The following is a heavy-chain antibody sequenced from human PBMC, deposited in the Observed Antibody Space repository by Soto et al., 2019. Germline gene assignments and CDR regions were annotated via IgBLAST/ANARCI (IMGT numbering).Heavy chain of an antibody. J-gene: IGHJ4*02. CDR2: ISAYNGNT. CDR3: ARGGRIVVVPAAIPLDY. D-gene: IGHD2-2*01. CDR1: GYTFTSYG. Sequence: ASVKVSCKASGYTFTSYGISWVRQAPGQGLEWMGWISAYNGNTNYAQKLQGRVTMTTDTSTSTAYMELRSLRSDDTAVYYCARGGRIVVVPAAIPLDYWGQGTLVTVSS. V-gene: IGHV1-18*01.